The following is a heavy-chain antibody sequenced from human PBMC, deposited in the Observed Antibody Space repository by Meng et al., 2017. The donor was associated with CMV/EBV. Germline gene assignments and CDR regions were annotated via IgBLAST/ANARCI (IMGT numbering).Heavy chain of an antibody. CDR1: GGSISSNSYY. CDR2: IYYSGST. D-gene: IGHD6-13*01. Sequence: GSLRLSCTVSGGSISSNSYYWGWIRQPPGKGLEWIGSIYYSGSTYYNPSLKSRVTISVDTSKNQFSLKLSSVTATDTAVYYCAKWGIAAAGKGFDYWGQGTLVTVSS. CDR3: AKWGIAAAGKGFDY. V-gene: IGHV4-39*01. J-gene: IGHJ4*02.